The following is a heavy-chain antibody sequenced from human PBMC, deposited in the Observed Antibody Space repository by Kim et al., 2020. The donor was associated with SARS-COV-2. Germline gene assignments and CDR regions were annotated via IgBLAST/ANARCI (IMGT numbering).Heavy chain of an antibody. CDR2: IYYSGST. D-gene: IGHD2-15*01. J-gene: IGHJ4*02. V-gene: IGHV4-59*01. CDR1: GGSISSYY. CDR3: ARGADIVGVDY. Sequence: SETLSLTCTVSGGSISSYYWSWIRQPPGKGLEWIGYIYYSGSTNYNPSLKSRVTISVDTSKNQFSLKLSSVTAADTAVYYCARGADIVGVDYWGQGTLVTVSS.